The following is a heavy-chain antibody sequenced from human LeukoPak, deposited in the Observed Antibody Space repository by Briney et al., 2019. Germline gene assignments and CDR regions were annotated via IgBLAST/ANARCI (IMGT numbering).Heavy chain of an antibody. V-gene: IGHV3-21*01. Sequence: KPGGSLRLSCAASGFTFSSYSMNWVRQAPGKGLEWVSSISSSSSYIYYADSVKGRFTISRDNAKNSLYLQMNSLRAEDTAVYYCARFRTVRGVILFSHGVSDYWGQGTLVTVSS. CDR3: ARFRTVRGVILFSHGVSDY. CDR2: ISSSSSYI. J-gene: IGHJ4*02. CDR1: GFTFSSYS. D-gene: IGHD3-10*01.